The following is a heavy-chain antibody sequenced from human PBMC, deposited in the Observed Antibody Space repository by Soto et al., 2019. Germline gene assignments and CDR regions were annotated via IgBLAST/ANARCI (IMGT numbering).Heavy chain of an antibody. CDR3: ARDFGLDYYGSGSYYTEPDY. J-gene: IGHJ4*02. V-gene: IGHV3-30-3*01. CDR1: GFTFSSYA. CDR2: ISYDGSNK. Sequence: PGGSLRLSCAASGFTFSSYAMHWVRQAPGKGLEWVAVISYDGSNKYYADSVKGRFTISRDNSKNTLYLQMNSLRAEDTAVYYCARDFGLDYYGSGSYYTEPDYWGQGTLVTVSS. D-gene: IGHD3-10*01.